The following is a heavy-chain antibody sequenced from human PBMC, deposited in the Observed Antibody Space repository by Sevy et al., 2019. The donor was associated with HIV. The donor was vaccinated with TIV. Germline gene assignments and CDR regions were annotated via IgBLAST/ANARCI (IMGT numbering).Heavy chain of an antibody. V-gene: IGHV1-2*02. CDR1: GYIFSVYH. J-gene: IGHJ4*02. CDR3: AKVGVGWSAFSDH. CDR2: INGKSGDT. Sequence: ASVKVSCKDSGYIFSVYHIHWARQAPGQRLEWMGWINGKSGDTEYAEKFQGRVTMIRDTSISTAYMELTRLQSDDTAVYYCAKVGVGWSAFSDHWGQGTLVTVSS. D-gene: IGHD3-3*01.